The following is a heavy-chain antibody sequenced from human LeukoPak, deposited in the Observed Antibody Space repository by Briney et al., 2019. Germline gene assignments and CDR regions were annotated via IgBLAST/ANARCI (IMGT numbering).Heavy chain of an antibody. CDR1: GFTFSDYY. J-gene: IGHJ4*02. Sequence: GGSLRHSCAASGFTFSDYYMSWIRQAPGKGLEWVSYTSSSGSTIYYADSVKGRFTISRDNAKNSLYLQMNSLRAEGTAVYYCARDDSGGDCFLDYWGQGTLSPSPQ. CDR3: ARDDSGGDCFLDY. D-gene: IGHD2-21*02. CDR2: TSSSGSTI. V-gene: IGHV3-11*01.